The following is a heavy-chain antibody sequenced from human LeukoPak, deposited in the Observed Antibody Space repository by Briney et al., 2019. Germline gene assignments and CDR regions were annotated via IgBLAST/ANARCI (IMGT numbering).Heavy chain of an antibody. V-gene: IGHV1-46*01. CDR3: ARDSFIADYGDYYGAFDI. Sequence: ASVKVSCKASGYTFTSYYMHWVRQAPGQGLEWMGIINPSGGSTSYAQKFQGRVTITRDMSTSTVYMELSSLRSEDTAVYYCARDSFIADYGDYYGAFDIWGQGTMVTVSS. CDR1: GYTFTSYY. CDR2: INPSGGST. J-gene: IGHJ3*02. D-gene: IGHD4-17*01.